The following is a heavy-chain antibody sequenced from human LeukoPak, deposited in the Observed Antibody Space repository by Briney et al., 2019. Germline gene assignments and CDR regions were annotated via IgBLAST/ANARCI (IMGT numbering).Heavy chain of an antibody. CDR3: AKFRSGRIPRYMDV. J-gene: IGHJ6*03. D-gene: IGHD3-10*01. CDR1: GFTFSAYE. Sequence: GGSLRLSCAASGFTFSAYEMNWVRQAPGKGLEWVSYIGSSGSTVYYADPVKGRFTISRDNAKNSLYMQMNSLRAEDTAVYYCAKFRSGRIPRYMDVWGKGTTVTISS. V-gene: IGHV3-48*03. CDR2: IGSSGSTV.